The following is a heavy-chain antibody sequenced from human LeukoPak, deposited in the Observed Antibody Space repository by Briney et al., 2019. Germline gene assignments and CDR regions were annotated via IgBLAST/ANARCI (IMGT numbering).Heavy chain of an antibody. Sequence: QPGGSLRLSCAASGFTFSSYGMPWVRRAPGKGLEWVAVISYDGSNKYYADSVKGRFTISRDNSKNTLYLQMNSLRAEDTAVYYCAKSSGYSVVGNYFDYWGQGTLVTVSS. CDR1: GFTFSSYG. CDR2: ISYDGSNK. D-gene: IGHD3-22*01. CDR3: AKSSGYSVVGNYFDY. V-gene: IGHV3-30*18. J-gene: IGHJ4*02.